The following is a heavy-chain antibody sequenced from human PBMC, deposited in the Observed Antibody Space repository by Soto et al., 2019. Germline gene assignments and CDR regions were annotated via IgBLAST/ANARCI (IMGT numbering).Heavy chain of an antibody. CDR3: ARGAGTMVRGALDY. D-gene: IGHD3-10*01. V-gene: IGHV4-59*01. CDR2: IYYSGST. CDR1: GGSISSYY. Sequence: PSETLSLTCTVSGGSISSYYWSWIRQPPGKGLEWIGYIYYSGSTNYNPSLKSRVTISVDTSKNQFSLKLSSVTAADTAVYYCARGAGTMVRGALDYWGQGTLVTVSS. J-gene: IGHJ4*02.